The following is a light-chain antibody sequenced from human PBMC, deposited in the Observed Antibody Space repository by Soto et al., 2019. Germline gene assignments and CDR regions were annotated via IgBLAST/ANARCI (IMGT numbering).Light chain of an antibody. J-gene: IGKJ4*01. V-gene: IGKV4-1*01. CDR2: WTS. CDR3: QQYYSTPLT. Sequence: DIVMAQSPDSLAVSLGERATINCRASQSLFSSTTNRSYLAWYQQKAGQPPQLLLYWTSTWESGVPDRFSGSGSGTDFTLTISSLQAEDVAVYYCQQYYSTPLTFGGGTKVDIK. CDR1: QSLFSSTTNRSY.